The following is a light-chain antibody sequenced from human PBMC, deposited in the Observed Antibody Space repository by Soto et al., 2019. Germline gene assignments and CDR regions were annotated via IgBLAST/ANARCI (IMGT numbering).Light chain of an antibody. V-gene: IGKV3D-15*01. CDR3: QQYNSWPLT. J-gene: IGKJ4*01. CDR2: DIF. Sequence: EIVMTQSPATLSVSPGERATLSCSASPSGGSDLAWYQQKPGQAPRLVIYDIFTRATGVPTRISGRGSGTEFTLNISSVQSDEFAVYYCQQYNSWPLTFGGGTKVEIK. CDR1: PSGGSD.